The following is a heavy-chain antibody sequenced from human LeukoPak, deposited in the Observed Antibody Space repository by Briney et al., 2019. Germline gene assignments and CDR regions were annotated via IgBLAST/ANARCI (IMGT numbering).Heavy chain of an antibody. Sequence: PRASVKVSCKASGGTFNSYPITWVRQAPGQGLEWMGGIIPIFGTANYAQKFQGRVTITADESTSTAYMELSSLRSEDTAVYYCARGGFGYSNSFDYWGQGTLVTVSS. CDR2: IIPIFGTA. J-gene: IGHJ4*02. CDR1: GGTFNSYP. CDR3: ARGGFGYSNSFDY. V-gene: IGHV1-69*13. D-gene: IGHD4-11*01.